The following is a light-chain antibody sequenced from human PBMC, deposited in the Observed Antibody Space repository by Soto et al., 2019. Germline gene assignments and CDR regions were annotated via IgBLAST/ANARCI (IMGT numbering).Light chain of an antibody. V-gene: IGLV2-14*01. J-gene: IGLJ1*01. Sequence: QSALTQPASVSGSPGQSITISCTGTSSDVGGYNYVSWYQQHPGKAPNLMIYEVSNRPSGVSNRFSGSKSGNTASLTISGLQAEDEADYYCSSYRSSSSPYVFGTGTKLTVL. CDR2: EVS. CDR1: SSDVGGYNY. CDR3: SSYRSSSSPYV.